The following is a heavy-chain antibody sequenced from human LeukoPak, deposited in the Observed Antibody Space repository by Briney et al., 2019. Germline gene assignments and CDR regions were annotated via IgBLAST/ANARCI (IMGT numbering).Heavy chain of an antibody. D-gene: IGHD1-26*01. Sequence: SETLSLTCAVYGGSLSGYYWSWIRQPPGKGLEWIGEINHSGSTNYNPSLKSRVTISVDTSKNQFSLKLSSVTAADTAVYYCARVAGASLDWGQGTLVTVSS. CDR3: ARVAGASLD. J-gene: IGHJ4*02. CDR2: INHSGST. CDR1: GGSLSGYY. V-gene: IGHV4-34*01.